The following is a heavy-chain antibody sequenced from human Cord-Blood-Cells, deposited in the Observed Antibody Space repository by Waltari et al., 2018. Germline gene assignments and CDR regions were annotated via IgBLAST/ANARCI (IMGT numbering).Heavy chain of an antibody. CDR1: GVTFSSFA. Sequence: QVQLVESGGGVVQPGRSLRLPCAASGVTFSSFAIHWVRQAPGKGLEWVAVISYDGSNKYYADSVKGRFTSSRDNSKNTLYLQMNSLRAEDTAVYYCAREGSSSRSFDIWGQGTMVTVSS. CDR2: ISYDGSNK. CDR3: AREGSSSRSFDI. D-gene: IGHD6-6*01. V-gene: IGHV3-30*04. J-gene: IGHJ3*02.